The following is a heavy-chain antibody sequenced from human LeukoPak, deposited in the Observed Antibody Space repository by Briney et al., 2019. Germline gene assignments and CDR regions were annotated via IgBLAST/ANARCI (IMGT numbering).Heavy chain of an antibody. V-gene: IGHV1-18*01. J-gene: IGHJ4*02. Sequence: ASVKDSSKDSGYTFTSYASSRVRPAPGQGVEFMGWICACNGNSDYAQKVQGRVTMTTDTSKSTDYMELRSMRSDDTAVYDCARGAMGELALYLDYWGQGTLVTVSS. CDR1: GYTFTSYA. CDR2: ICACNGNS. D-gene: IGHD3-16*02. CDR3: ARGAMGELALYLDY.